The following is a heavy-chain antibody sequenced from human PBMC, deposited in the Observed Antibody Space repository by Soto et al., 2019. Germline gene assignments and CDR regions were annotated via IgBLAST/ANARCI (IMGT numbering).Heavy chain of an antibody. D-gene: IGHD6-13*01. J-gene: IGHJ1*01. V-gene: IGHV3-23*01. CDR1: GFSFSTYA. CDR2: ISGSGGTT. Sequence: EVQLLESGGGLVQPEGSLRLSCAASGFSFSTYAMSWVRQAPGKGLEWVSGISGSGGTTYYADSVTGRFTISRDNSKNTLYLQVNRLRAEDTAVDYCAKDQAAAGTISRYFQHWGQGTLVTVSS. CDR3: AKDQAAAGTISRYFQH.